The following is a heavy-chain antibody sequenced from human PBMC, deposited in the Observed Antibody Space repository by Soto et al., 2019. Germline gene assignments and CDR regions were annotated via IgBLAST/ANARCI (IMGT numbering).Heavy chain of an antibody. CDR1: GFTFSSYG. J-gene: IGHJ4*02. D-gene: IGHD5-18*01. V-gene: IGHV3-30*18. CDR2: ISYDGSNK. CDR3: AKVGGYSYGPLDY. Sequence: QVQLVESGGGVVQPGRSLRLSCAASGFTFSSYGMHWVRQAPGKGLEWVAVISYDGSNKYYADSVKGRFTISRDNSKNTLYLQMNSLRAEDTAVYYCAKVGGYSYGPLDYWGQGTLVTVSS.